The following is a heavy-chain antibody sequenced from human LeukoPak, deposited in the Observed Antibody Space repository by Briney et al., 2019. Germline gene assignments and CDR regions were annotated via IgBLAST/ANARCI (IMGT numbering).Heavy chain of an antibody. D-gene: IGHD1/OR15-1a*01. Sequence: PSETLSLTCTVSGGSISSYYWCWIRQPPGKGLEWIGYIYYSGSTNCNPSLKSRVTISVDTSKNQFSLKLSSVTAADTAVYYCARLNNYYYYGMDVWGQGTTVTVSS. V-gene: IGHV4-59*08. J-gene: IGHJ6*02. CDR1: GGSISSYY. CDR3: ARLNNYYYYGMDV. CDR2: IYYSGST.